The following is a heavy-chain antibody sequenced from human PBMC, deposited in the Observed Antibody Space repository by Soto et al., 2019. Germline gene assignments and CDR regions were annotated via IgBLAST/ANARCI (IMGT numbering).Heavy chain of an antibody. CDR1: GYTFTGYY. CDR3: ARLMITFGGVIVGLDY. V-gene: IGHV1-2*04. Sequence: ASVKVSCKASGYTFTGYYMHWMRQAPGQGLEWMGWINPDSGGTNYAQKFQGWVTMTRDTSISTAYMELSRLRSDDTAVYYCARLMITFGGVIVGLDYWGQGTLVTVSS. D-gene: IGHD3-16*02. CDR2: INPDSGGT. J-gene: IGHJ4*02.